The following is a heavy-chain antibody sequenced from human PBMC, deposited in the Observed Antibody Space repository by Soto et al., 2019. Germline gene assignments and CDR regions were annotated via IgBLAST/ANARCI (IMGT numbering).Heavy chain of an antibody. CDR1: GFTFSAYA. CDR3: AREVNPEYFDY. CDR2: ISSEGRNK. Sequence: QVQLVESGGGVVQPGRSLRLSCAASGFTFSAYAVHWVRQAPGKGLEWVAVISSEGRNKYYADSVQGRFTVSRDNSKNTLYLQMNGLRPEDTAVYYCAREVNPEYFDYWGQGTLVTVSS. V-gene: IGHV3-30-3*01. J-gene: IGHJ4*02.